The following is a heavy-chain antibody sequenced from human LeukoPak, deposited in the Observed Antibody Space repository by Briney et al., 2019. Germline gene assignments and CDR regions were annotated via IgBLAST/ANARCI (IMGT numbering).Heavy chain of an antibody. V-gene: IGHV4-39*01. J-gene: IGHJ6*03. CDR3: ARFADYYYYYMDV. Sequence: SETLSLTCSVSGGSISSSSFYWGWIRQPPGKGLEWIGSIYYSGSTYYNPPLKSRVTISVDTSKNQFSLKLSSVTAADTAVYYCARFADYYYYYMDVWGKGTTVTVSS. CDR1: GGSISSSSFY. CDR2: IYYSGST.